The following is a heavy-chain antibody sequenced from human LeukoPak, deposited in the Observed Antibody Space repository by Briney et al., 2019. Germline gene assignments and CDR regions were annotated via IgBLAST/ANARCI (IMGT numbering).Heavy chain of an antibody. CDR2: ISGSSSYI. CDR1: GFSFTSYT. Sequence: GGSLRLSCAASGFSFTSYTMNWVRQAPGKGLEWVSSISGSSSYIYYADSVKGRFTISRDNSKNTLYLQMNSLRAEDTAVYYCARGPGDTAADYWGQGTLVTVSS. CDR3: ARGPGDTAADY. V-gene: IGHV3-21*01. J-gene: IGHJ4*02. D-gene: IGHD4-17*01.